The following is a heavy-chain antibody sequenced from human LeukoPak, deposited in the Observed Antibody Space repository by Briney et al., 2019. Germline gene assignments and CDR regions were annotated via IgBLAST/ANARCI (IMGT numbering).Heavy chain of an antibody. CDR3: ARDGYSHGQNNWFDP. V-gene: IGHV4-61*02. CDR1: GGSISSGSYY. CDR2: IFSRGST. Sequence: PSETLSLTCTVSGGSISSGSYYWSWIRQPAGKGLEWIGRIFSRGSTNYKPSLKSRLTISLDTSKNQFSLTLSSVTAADTAVYYCARDGYSHGQNNWFDPWGQGTLVTVSS. J-gene: IGHJ5*02. D-gene: IGHD5-18*01.